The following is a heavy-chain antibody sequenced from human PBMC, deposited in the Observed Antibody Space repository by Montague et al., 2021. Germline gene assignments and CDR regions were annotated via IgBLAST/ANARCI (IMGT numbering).Heavy chain of an antibody. D-gene: IGHD3-10*01. CDR1: SGSIFHAH. V-gene: IGHV4-59*08. Sequence: SETLSLTCTVSSGSIFHAHWSWVRQPPAKGLEWLGSMFYDGATSNNPSLKSRVTMSIDTSTNQFSLKLSFVTAADTAVYYCAKEDYFVSGNSYKGFDLWGQGMKVTVST. J-gene: IGHJ5*02. CDR2: MFYDGAT. CDR3: AKEDYFVSGNSYKGFDL.